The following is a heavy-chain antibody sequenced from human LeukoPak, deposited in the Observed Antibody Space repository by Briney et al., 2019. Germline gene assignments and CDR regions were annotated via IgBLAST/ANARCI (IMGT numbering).Heavy chain of an antibody. Sequence: GASVKVSCKASGGSFSSYAISWVRQAPGQGLEWVGGIIPIFGTANYAQKFQGRVTITADESTSTAYMELSSLRSEDTAVYYCAGDRSYYDIYYYGMDVWGKGTTVTVSS. CDR3: AGDRSYYDIYYYGMDV. V-gene: IGHV1-69*13. D-gene: IGHD3-9*01. J-gene: IGHJ6*04. CDR2: IIPIFGTA. CDR1: GGSFSSYA.